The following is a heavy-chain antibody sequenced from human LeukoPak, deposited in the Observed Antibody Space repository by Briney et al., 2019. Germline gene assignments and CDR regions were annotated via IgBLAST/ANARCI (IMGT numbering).Heavy chain of an antibody. V-gene: IGHV1-69*02. CDR2: IIPILGIA. Sequence: GASVKVSCKASGGTFSSYTISWVRQAPGQGLEWMGRIIPILGIANYAQKFQGRVTITADKSTSTAYMELSSLRSKDTAVYYCARARRDGYNSFSFDYWGQGTLVTVSS. J-gene: IGHJ4*02. D-gene: IGHD5-24*01. CDR3: ARARRDGYNSFSFDY. CDR1: GGTFSSYT.